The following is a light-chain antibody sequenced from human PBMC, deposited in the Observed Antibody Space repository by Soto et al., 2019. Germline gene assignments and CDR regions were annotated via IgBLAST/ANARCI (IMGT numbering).Light chain of an antibody. V-gene: IGLV2-14*03. CDR1: SSDVGGYNF. J-gene: IGLJ1*01. Sequence: QSVLTQPASVSGSPGQSITISCTGTSSDVGGYNFVSWYQQYPGRAPKVMIYDVSNRPSGVSNRFYGSKSGNTASLTISGLQAEDEDDYYCNSYSSSATYVFGTGTKLTVL. CDR2: DVS. CDR3: NSYSSSATYV.